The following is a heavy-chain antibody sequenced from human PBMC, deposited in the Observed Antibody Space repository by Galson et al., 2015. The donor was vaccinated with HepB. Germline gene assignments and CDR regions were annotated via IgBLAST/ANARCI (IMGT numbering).Heavy chain of an antibody. Sequence: SVKVSCKASGYTFTSYYVHWVRQAPGQGLEWMGIINPSGGSTSYAQKFQGRVTMTRDTSTSTVYMELSSLRSEDTAVYYCARGGLRYDFWSGYYANYYYYYYMDVWGKGTTVTVSS. CDR3: ARGGLRYDFWSGYYANYYYYYYMDV. J-gene: IGHJ6*03. CDR2: INPSGGST. V-gene: IGHV1-46*01. CDR1: GYTFTSYY. D-gene: IGHD3-3*01.